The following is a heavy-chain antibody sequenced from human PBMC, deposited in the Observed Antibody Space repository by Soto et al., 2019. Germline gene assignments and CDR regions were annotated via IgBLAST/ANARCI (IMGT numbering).Heavy chain of an antibody. CDR2: ISSDGSST. V-gene: IGHV3-74*01. Sequence: GGPLSLSCAASGVTFCSHWIHRVRQAPGKGLVWVSRISSDGSSTNYADSVRGRFTISRDNAKNTLDLQMNSLRVEDTAVYYCARGQKEWRNALDIWGQGTVVTVSS. CDR1: GVTFCSHW. CDR3: ARGQKEWRNALDI. D-gene: IGHD3-3*01. J-gene: IGHJ3*02.